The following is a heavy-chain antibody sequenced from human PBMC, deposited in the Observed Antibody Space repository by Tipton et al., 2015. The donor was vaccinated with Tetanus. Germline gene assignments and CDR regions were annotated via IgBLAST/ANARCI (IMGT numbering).Heavy chain of an antibody. J-gene: IGHJ4*02. CDR1: GISFSDSY. D-gene: IGHD3-10*01. Sequence: GSLSLTCAASGISFSDSYMSWIRQAPGKGLEWVSYISGSGNTIYLADSVKGRMTTSRDNGKTSVYLQMNNLRVEDTAVYYCGVLVRGVLLTRVIEHWGQGTLVTVSS. CDR3: GVLVRGVLLTRVIEH. CDR2: ISGSGNTI. V-gene: IGHV3-11*01.